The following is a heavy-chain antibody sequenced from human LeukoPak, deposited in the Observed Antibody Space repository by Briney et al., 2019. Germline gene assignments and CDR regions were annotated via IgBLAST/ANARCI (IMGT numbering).Heavy chain of an antibody. CDR3: ARYQAYSYGYSFYFHS. CDR1: GFSVSNNY. V-gene: IGHV3-66*01. J-gene: IGHJ4*02. Sequence: TGGSLRLSCAASGFSVSNNYMSWVRQAPGKGLEWVSVIYSAGNTFYADSVKGRFTISRDNSKNIKYLQMNSLRGQDTAITYCARYQAYSYGYSFYFHSWGQGTLVTVSS. D-gene: IGHD5-18*01. CDR2: IYSAGNT.